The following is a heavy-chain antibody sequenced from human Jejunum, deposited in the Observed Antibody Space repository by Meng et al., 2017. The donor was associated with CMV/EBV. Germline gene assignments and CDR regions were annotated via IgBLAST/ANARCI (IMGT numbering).Heavy chain of an antibody. V-gene: IGHV1-3*01. CDR1: GYTLTSYA. Sequence: QGQLVESGSELKKPGASVTVSCKASGYTLTSYAMHWVRQAPGQRLEWMGWINAGNGNTKYSQRFQGRVTITRDTSASTAYMELSSLRSEDTTVYYCARAGYDSSGYYPQPFDYWGQGTLVTVSS. CDR2: INAGNGNT. CDR3: ARAGYDSSGYYPQPFDY. J-gene: IGHJ4*02. D-gene: IGHD3-22*01.